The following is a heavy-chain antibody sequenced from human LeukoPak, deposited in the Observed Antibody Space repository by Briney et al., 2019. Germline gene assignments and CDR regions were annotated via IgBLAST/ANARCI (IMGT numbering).Heavy chain of an antibody. V-gene: IGHV4-39*01. D-gene: IGHD3-22*01. CDR2: IYYSGNT. CDR3: ARRDYYDSSAYYYAY. CDR1: GDSISSSSYY. Sequence: KPSETLSPTCTVSGDSISSSSYYWGWIRQAPGKGLEWIGSIYYSGNTYYNPSLKSRVTISVDTSKKQLSLKLSSVTAADTAVYYCARRDYYDSSAYYYAYWGQGTLVTVSS. J-gene: IGHJ4*02.